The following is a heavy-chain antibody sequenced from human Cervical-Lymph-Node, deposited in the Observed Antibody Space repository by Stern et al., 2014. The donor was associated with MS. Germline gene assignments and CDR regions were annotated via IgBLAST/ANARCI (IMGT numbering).Heavy chain of an antibody. CDR2: INTYNGNT. CDR1: GYSFTTYG. CDR3: ARILKTVAAGYGLDV. Sequence: QVQLVQSGAEVKKPGASVKVSCKASGYSFTTYGITWVRQAPGQGLEWMGRINTYNGNTNYAQKIQGRVSMTTDTSTSTTYMEVRSLRSDDTAVYYCARILKTVAAGYGLDVWGQGTTVTVSS. D-gene: IGHD6-19*01. V-gene: IGHV1-18*01. J-gene: IGHJ6*02.